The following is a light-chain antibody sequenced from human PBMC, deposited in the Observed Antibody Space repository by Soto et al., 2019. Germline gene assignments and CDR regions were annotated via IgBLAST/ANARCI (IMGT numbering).Light chain of an antibody. J-gene: IGLJ3*02. CDR3: CSYAGTTIYWV. V-gene: IGLV2-23*02. CDR1: NSDVGSYKF. Sequence: QPALTQPASVSGSPGQSITISCTGTNSDVGSYKFVSWYQHYPNKAPKLMIYEVNKRPSGVSDRFSGSKSGNTASLTISRLQAEDEADYYCCSYAGTTIYWVFGGGTKVTVL. CDR2: EVN.